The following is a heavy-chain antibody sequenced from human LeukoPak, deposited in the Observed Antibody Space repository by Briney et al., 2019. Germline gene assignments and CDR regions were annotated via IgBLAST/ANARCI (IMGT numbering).Heavy chain of an antibody. D-gene: IGHD4-17*01. CDR2: INPNSGGT. CDR1: GYTLTGYY. Sequence: GASVKVSCKASGYTLTGYYMHWVRQAPGQGLEWMGWINPNSGGTNYAQKFRGWVTMTRDTSISTAYMELSRLRSDDTAAYYCARGYGETADFDYWGQGTLVTVSS. V-gene: IGHV1-2*04. J-gene: IGHJ4*02. CDR3: ARGYGETADFDY.